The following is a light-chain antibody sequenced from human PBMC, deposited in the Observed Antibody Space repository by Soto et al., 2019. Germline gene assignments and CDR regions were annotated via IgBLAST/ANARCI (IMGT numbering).Light chain of an antibody. J-gene: IGLJ2*01. CDR3: SSYTTSHTLV. Sequence: QSALTQPASVSGSPGQSIAISCTGTSSDVGGYNYVSWHQQHPGKAPKVLISVVSNRPSGVSNRFSGSKSGNTASLTISGLQAEDEADYYCSSYTTSHTLVFGGGTKLTVL. CDR2: VVS. CDR1: SSDVGGYNY. V-gene: IGLV2-14*01.